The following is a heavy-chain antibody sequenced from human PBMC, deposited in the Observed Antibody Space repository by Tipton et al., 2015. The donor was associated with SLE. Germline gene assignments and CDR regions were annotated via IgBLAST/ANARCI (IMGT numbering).Heavy chain of an antibody. D-gene: IGHD2-15*01. CDR2: VYSSGST. J-gene: IGHJ4*02. Sequence: TLSLTCTVSGGSISSGYYYWTWVRQPAGKGLEWIGRVYSSGSTIYNPSIKSRITLSLDTSKNQFSLRVNSATAADTAVYYCARGSVVADDSWGRGTLVTVSS. CDR3: ARGSVVADDS. V-gene: IGHV4-61*02. CDR1: GGSISSGYYY.